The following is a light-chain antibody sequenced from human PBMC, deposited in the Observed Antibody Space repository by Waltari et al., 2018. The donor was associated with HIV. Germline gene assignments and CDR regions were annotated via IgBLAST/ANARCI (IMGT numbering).Light chain of an antibody. V-gene: IGKV1-5*03. CDR1: QSINAW. J-gene: IGKJ3*01. CDR2: KAS. Sequence: DIQMTQSTSTLSASVGDRVIITCRASQSINAWLAWYQQIPGKAPRLLIYKASNLQSGVPSRFSGSGSGTEFTLTISSLQPDDFATYYCQQYNNFPATFGPGTKVDIK. CDR3: QQYNNFPAT.